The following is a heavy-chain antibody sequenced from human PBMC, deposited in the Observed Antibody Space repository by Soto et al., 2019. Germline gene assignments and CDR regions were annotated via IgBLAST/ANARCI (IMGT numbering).Heavy chain of an antibody. CDR2: IYYSGST. D-gene: IGHD2-15*01. V-gene: IGHV4-31*03. J-gene: IGHJ6*04. CDR1: GGSISSGGYY. CDR3: ARTVAPTGLVDV. Sequence: SETLSLTCTVSGGSISSGGYYWSWIRQHPGKGLEWIGYIYYSGSTYYNPSLKSRVTISVDTSKNQFSLKLSSVTAADTAVYYCARTVAPTGLVDVWGKGTTVTVSS.